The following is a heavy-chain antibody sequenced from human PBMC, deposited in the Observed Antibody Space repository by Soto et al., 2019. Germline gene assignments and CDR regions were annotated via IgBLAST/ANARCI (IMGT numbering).Heavy chain of an antibody. V-gene: IGHV3-9*01. CDR1: GFTFDDYA. CDR3: AKDRGRRSGWYNHAFDI. CDR2: ISWNSNTI. Sequence: PGGSLRLSCAASGFTFDDYAFHWVRRAPGKGLEWVSGISWNSNTIVYADSVKGRFTISRDNAKNSLYLQMNSLRVEDTALYYCAKDRGRRSGWYNHAFDIWGQGTMVTVSS. J-gene: IGHJ3*02. D-gene: IGHD6-19*01.